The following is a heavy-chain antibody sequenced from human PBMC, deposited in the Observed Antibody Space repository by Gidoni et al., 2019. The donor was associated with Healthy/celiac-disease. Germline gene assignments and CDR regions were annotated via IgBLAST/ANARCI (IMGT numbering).Heavy chain of an antibody. CDR3: ARHINDYVWGSYRYILGFDY. Sequence: QVQLQESGPGLVKPSENLSLTCPVSGGSISSYYWRWIRQPPGKGLEWIGYIYYSGRTNYNPSLKSRVTISVDTSKNQFSLKLSSVTAADTAVYYCARHINDYVWGSYRYILGFDYWGQGTLVTVSS. D-gene: IGHD3-16*02. CDR1: GGSISSYY. V-gene: IGHV4-59*08. J-gene: IGHJ4*02. CDR2: IYYSGRT.